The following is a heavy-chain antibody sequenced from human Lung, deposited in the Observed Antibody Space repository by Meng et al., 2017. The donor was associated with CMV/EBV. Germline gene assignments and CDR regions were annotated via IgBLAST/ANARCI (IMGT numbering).Heavy chain of an antibody. CDR2: IYHSGST. CDR1: SGSSSSITL. D-gene: IGHD2-21*02. CDR3: ARVVTALWGYYFDY. J-gene: IGHJ4*02. Sequence: QVQLRGSGPGLVEPSGTLPLTCAVSSGSSSSITLCSWVRQPPGKGLEWIGEIYHSGSTTYNPSLKSRVTISVDKSKNQFSLKLSSVTAADTAVYYCARVVTALWGYYFDYWGQGTLVTVSS. V-gene: IGHV4-4*02.